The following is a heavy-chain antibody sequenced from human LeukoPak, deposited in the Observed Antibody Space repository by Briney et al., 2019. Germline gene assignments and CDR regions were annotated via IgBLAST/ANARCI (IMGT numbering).Heavy chain of an antibody. D-gene: IGHD5-12*01. J-gene: IGHJ4*02. CDR3: ASFERLRLRGSDY. CDR1: GGSISSYY. V-gene: IGHV4-59*12. CDR2: IYYSGST. Sequence: SETLSLTCTVSGGSISSYYWSWIRQPPGKGLGWIGYIYYSGSTNYNPSLKSRVTISVDTSKNQFSLKLGSVTAADTAVYFCASFERLRLRGSDYWGQGALVIVSS.